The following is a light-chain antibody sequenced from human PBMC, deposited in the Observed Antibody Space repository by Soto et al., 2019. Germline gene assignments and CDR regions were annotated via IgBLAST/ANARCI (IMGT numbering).Light chain of an antibody. V-gene: IGKV3-11*01. CDR2: DAT. J-gene: IGKJ4*01. CDR1: QSVSSY. CDR3: QQRSNWPLLT. Sequence: EIVLTQSPATLSLSPGDSATLSCRASQSVSSYLAWYQQKPGQAPRLLIYDATNRATGIPARFSGSGSGTDFTLTISSLEPEDFAVYYCQQRSNWPLLTFGGGTKVDIK.